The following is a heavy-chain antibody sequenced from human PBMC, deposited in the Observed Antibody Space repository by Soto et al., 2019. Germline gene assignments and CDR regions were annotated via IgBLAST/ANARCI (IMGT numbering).Heavy chain of an antibody. D-gene: IGHD1-20*01. CDR2: IYTSGST. CDR1: GGSISRYY. J-gene: IGHJ4*02. Sequence: SETLSLTCTVSGGSISRYYWSWIRQPAGKGLEWIGRIYTSGSTNYNPSLKSRVTMSVDTSKNQFALKLSYVTAADTSVYYCARLGGWLRLRGYNWNGDHFDYWGQGTLVTVSS. V-gene: IGHV4-4*07. CDR3: ARLGGWLRLRGYNWNGDHFDY.